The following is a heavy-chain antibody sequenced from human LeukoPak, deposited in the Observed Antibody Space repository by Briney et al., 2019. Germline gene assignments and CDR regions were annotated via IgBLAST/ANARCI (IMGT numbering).Heavy chain of an antibody. Sequence: GGSLRLSCAASGFTFSDYYMSWIRQAPGKGLEWVSYISSSGSTIYYADSVKGRFTISRDNAKNSLYLQMNSLRAEDTAVYHCAGPIRGYSGYDSVDYYGMDVWGQGTTVTVSS. CDR2: ISSSGSTI. D-gene: IGHD5-12*01. J-gene: IGHJ6*02. CDR1: GFTFSDYY. V-gene: IGHV3-11*01. CDR3: AGPIRGYSGYDSVDYYGMDV.